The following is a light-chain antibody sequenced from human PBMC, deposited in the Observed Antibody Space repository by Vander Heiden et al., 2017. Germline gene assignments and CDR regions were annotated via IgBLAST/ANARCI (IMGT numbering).Light chain of an antibody. CDR2: DVT. J-gene: IGLJ2*01. Sequence: QSALTQPPAASGSPGQSVTISCTGTSSDVGSYNSVSWYQQYPGKAPTLLIYDVTKRPSGVPDRFSGSKSGNTASLTVSGLQAEDEADYFCSSYADTANVVFGGGTKLT. CDR1: SSDVGSYNS. V-gene: IGLV2-8*01. CDR3: SSYADTANVV.